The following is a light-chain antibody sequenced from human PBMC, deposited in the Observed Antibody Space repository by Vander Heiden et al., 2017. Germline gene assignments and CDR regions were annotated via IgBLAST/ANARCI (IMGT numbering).Light chain of an antibody. J-gene: IGLJ3*02. CDR1: SSDVGRYNL. CDR2: EVS. Sequence: QSALTQPASVSGSPGQSITISCTGTSSDVGRYNLVSWYQQHPGKAPKLMIYEVSKRPSGVPNRFSGSKSGNTASLTISGLQAEDEADYYCCSYAGSSTSWVFGGGTKLTVL. V-gene: IGLV2-23*02. CDR3: CSYAGSSTSWV.